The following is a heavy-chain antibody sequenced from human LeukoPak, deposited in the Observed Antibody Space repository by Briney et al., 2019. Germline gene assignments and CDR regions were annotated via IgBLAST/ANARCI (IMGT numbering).Heavy chain of an antibody. J-gene: IGHJ4*02. CDR1: GGSISNYY. CDR3: AREQVATISYYLDY. Sequence: SETLSLTCTVSGGSISNYYWSWIRQPPGKGLEWIGYIYYSGSTNYNPSLKSRVTISVDTSKNQFSLKLSSVTAADTAVYYCAREQVATISYYLDYWGQGTLVAVSS. V-gene: IGHV4-59*01. D-gene: IGHD2-15*01. CDR2: IYYSGST.